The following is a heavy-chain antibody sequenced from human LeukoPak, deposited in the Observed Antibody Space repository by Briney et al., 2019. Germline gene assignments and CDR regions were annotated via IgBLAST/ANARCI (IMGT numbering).Heavy chain of an antibody. CDR3: ARQGRMYTMVRGVIFRWGLDY. V-gene: IGHV4-34*01. Sequence: KSSETLSLTCAVYGGSFSGYYWSWIRQPPGKGLEWIGEINHSGSTNYNPSLKSRVTISVDTSKNQCSLKLSSVTAADTAVYYCARQGRMYTMVRGVIFRWGLDYWGQGTLVTVSS. CDR1: GGSFSGYY. J-gene: IGHJ4*02. CDR2: INHSGST. D-gene: IGHD3-10*01.